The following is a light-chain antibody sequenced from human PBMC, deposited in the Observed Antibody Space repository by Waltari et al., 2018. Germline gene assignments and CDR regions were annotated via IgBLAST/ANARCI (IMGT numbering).Light chain of an antibody. V-gene: IGLV2-11*01. CDR3: CSHGGFDTFWV. Sequence: QSVLTQPRSVSGSPGQSVTISCTGTTSDVGGYDLVPWYQQHPGKAPKLIIYYVSQRPSGVPDRFSGSKSGNTASLTITGLRDDDEAEYFCCSHGGFDTFWVFGGGTKVIVL. CDR1: TSDVGGYDL. CDR2: YVS. J-gene: IGLJ3*02.